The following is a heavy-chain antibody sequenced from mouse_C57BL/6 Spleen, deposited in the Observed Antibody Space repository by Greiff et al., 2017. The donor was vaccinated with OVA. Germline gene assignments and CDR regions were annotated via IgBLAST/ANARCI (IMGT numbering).Heavy chain of an antibody. CDR2: INPSTGGT. J-gene: IGHJ2*01. CDR1: GYSFTGYY. Sequence: VQLQQSGPELVKPGASVKISCKASGYSFTGYYMNWVKQSPEKSLEWIGEINPSTGGTTYNQKFKAKATLTVDKSSSTAYMQLKSLTSEDSAVYYCASFYYYGSSYYFDYWGQGTTLTVSS. CDR3: ASFYYYGSSYYFDY. D-gene: IGHD1-1*01. V-gene: IGHV1-42*01.